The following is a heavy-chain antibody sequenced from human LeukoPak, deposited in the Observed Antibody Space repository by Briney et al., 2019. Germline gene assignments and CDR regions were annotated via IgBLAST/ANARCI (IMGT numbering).Heavy chain of an antibody. CDR3: ANGAFRLYYIDV. J-gene: IGHJ6*03. Sequence: GGSLRLSCAVSGFTFSDYSMDWVRQAPGKGLEWVSYISSSSSTIYYAVSVRGRFTISRDNAKNTVYLQMNSLRAEDTAVYYCANGAFRLYYIDVWGKGTTVTVSS. D-gene: IGHD2-8*01. CDR2: ISSSSSTI. CDR1: GFTFSDYS. V-gene: IGHV3-48*04.